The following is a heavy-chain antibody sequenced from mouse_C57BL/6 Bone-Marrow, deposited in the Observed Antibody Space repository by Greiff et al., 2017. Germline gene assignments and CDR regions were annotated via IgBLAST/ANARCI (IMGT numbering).Heavy chain of an antibody. CDR1: GYTFTSYW. CDR3: ARRSDYGSSPDY. CDR2: IYPGSGST. Sequence: QVQLKQPGAELVKPGASVKMSCKASGYTFTSYWITWVKQRPGQGLEWIGDIYPGSGSTNYNEKFKSKATLTVDTSSSTAYMQLSSLTSEDSAVYYCARRSDYGSSPDYWGQGTTLTVSS. D-gene: IGHD1-1*01. J-gene: IGHJ2*01. V-gene: IGHV1-55*01.